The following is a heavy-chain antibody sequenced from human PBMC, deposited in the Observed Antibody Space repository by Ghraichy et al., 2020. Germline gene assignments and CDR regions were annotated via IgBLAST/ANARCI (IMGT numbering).Heavy chain of an antibody. CDR2: IYYSGSA. D-gene: IGHD3-9*01. V-gene: IGHV4-39*01. J-gene: IGHJ4*02. CDR3: AGQPVLRYFDWLSGVGY. Sequence: SETLSLTCTVSGGSISSSSYYWGWIRQPPGKGLEWIGSIYYSGSAYYNPSLKSRVTISVDPSKNQFSLKLSSVTAADTAVYYCAGQPVLRYFDWLSGVGYWGQGTLVTVSS. CDR1: GGSISSSSYY.